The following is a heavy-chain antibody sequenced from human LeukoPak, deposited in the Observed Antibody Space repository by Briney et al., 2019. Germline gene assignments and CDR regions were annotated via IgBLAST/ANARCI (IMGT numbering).Heavy chain of an antibody. CDR2: INHSGST. CDR1: GGSFSGYY. CDR3: ARGLGSGSYYNY. D-gene: IGHD1-26*01. V-gene: IGHV4-34*01. Sequence: SETLSLTCAVYGGSFSGYYWSWLRQPPKKGLEWIGEINHSGSTSYNPSLKSRVTISVDTSKNQFSLKLSSVTAADTAVYYCARGLGSGSYYNYWGQGTLVTVSS. J-gene: IGHJ4*02.